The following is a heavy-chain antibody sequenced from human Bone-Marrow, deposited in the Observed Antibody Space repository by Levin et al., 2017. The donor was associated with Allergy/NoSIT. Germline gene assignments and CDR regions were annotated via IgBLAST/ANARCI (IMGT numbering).Heavy chain of an antibody. CDR2: ITRKIDGGKT. Sequence: SCAASGFTFSNVWMSWLRQAPGKGLEWVGRITRKIDGGKTDYAAPVKGRFSISRDDSENTLYLQMSGLKTEDTAVYYCTTDSDSFQTWGQGTLVTVSS. CDR3: TTDSDSFQT. V-gene: IGHV3-15*01. D-gene: IGHD2/OR15-2a*01. CDR1: GFTFSNVW. J-gene: IGHJ4*02.